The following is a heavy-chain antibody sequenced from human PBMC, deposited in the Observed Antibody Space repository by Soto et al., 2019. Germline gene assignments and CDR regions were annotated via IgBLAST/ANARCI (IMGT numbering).Heavy chain of an antibody. CDR2: SSSTAAVI. V-gene: IGHV3-11*01. J-gene: IGHJ4*03. D-gene: IGHD3-10*01. CDR3: ARIGEFYGTGSYPNSDVSDM. Sequence: PGGSLRLSCAASGFTFSDYYMTWVRQAPGKGLEWVAYSSSTAAVIYYADSVQGRFTISRDNPKNSLHLQMDSLRPEDTAVYYCARIGEFYGTGSYPNSDVSDMWGNGTLVTLSS. CDR1: GFTFSDYY.